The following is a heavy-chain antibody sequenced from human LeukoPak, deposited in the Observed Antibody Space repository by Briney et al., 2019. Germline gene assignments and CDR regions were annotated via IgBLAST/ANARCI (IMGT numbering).Heavy chain of an antibody. CDR3: ARTPRAFSSSWYGYYYSMDV. Sequence: SETLSLTCTVSGGSISSYYWSWIRQPPGKGLEWIGYIYYSGSTNYNPSLKSRVTISADTSKNQFSLKLSSVTAADTAVYYCARTPRAFSSSWYGYYYSMDVWGQRTTVTVSS. CDR2: IYYSGST. D-gene: IGHD6-13*01. V-gene: IGHV4-59*12. CDR1: GGSISSYY. J-gene: IGHJ6*02.